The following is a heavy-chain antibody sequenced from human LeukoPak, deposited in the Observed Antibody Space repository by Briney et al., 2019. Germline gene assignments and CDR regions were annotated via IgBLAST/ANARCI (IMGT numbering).Heavy chain of an antibody. CDR3: ARAIRAPGTPENAFDI. CDR2: ISRDGTDK. V-gene: IGHV3-30*04. D-gene: IGHD6-13*01. CDR1: GFTFSSYA. J-gene: IGHJ3*02. Sequence: PGRSLRLSCAASGFTFSSYAMHWVRQAPGEGLGWVAVISRDGTDKYYADSVKGRLTISRDNSQSTLFLHMSTLSTEDAALYFCARAIRAPGTPENAFDIWGQGTMVTVSS.